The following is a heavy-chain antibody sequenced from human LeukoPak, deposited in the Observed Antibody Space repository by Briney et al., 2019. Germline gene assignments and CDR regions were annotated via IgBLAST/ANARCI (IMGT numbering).Heavy chain of an antibody. J-gene: IGHJ4*02. CDR3: ANEIRPNDY. V-gene: IGHV3-23*01. CDR1: GFAFSSHA. Sequence: GGSLRLSCAASGFAFSSHAMTWVRQAPGKGLEWVSAISISGDRTHYAHSVKGRFTNSRDNSKNTVYLQMNSLRAEDTVVYYCANEIRPNDYWGQGTLVTVSS. CDR2: ISISGDRT. D-gene: IGHD4-17*01.